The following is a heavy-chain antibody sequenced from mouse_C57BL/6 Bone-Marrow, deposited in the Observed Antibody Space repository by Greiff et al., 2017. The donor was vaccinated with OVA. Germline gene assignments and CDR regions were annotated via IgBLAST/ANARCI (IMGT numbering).Heavy chain of an antibody. Sequence: EVKLVESGGGLVQPKGSLKLSCAASGFTFTNYAMHWVRQAPGQGLEWVARIRSNSSNYATSYADSVKDRFTISRDDSQSMLYLQINSLKDEDTAMYYCGRVDYYGSSDYWGQGTTLTVSS. CDR1: GFTFTNYA. CDR2: IRSNSSNYAT. D-gene: IGHD1-1*01. J-gene: IGHJ2*01. V-gene: IGHV10-3*01. CDR3: GRVDYYGSSDY.